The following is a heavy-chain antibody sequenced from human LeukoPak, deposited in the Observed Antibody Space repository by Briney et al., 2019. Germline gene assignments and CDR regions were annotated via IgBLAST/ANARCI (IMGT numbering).Heavy chain of an antibody. V-gene: IGHV1-69*04. CDR3: AGHKYYYDSSGYDHVKWFDP. J-gene: IGHJ5*02. CDR2: IIPILGIA. D-gene: IGHD3-22*01. Sequence: AASVKVSCKASGGTFSSYAISWVRQAPGQGLEWMGRIIPILGIANYAQKFQGRVTITADKSTSTAYMELSSLRSEDTAVYYCAGHKYYYDSSGYDHVKWFDPWGQGTLVTVSS. CDR1: GGTFSSYA.